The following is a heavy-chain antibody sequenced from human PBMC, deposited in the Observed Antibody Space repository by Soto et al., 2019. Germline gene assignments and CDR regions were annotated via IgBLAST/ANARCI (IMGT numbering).Heavy chain of an antibody. Sequence: WGTLRRSGAAAGRTFSRDGMHWVRQAPDNGLACLALIYRGCDTFYADSVKGRCTISRDTSKNRLYLQMNSLRAEDTAVYYCARGMYGSGTYYIGDGFDMWRQGTMVTVSS. CDR2: IYRGCDT. CDR3: ARGMYGSGTYYIGDGFDM. D-gene: IGHD3-10*01. J-gene: IGHJ3*02. V-gene: IGHV3-NL1*01. CDR1: GRTFSRDG.